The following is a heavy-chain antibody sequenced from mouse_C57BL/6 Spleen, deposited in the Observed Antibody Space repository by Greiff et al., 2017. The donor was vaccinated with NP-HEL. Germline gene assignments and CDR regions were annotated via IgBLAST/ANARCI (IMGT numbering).Heavy chain of an antibody. CDR1: GYAFSSYW. CDR3: ARKQALYYYAMDY. D-gene: IGHD3-2*02. V-gene: IGHV1-80*01. Sequence: VQLQQSGAELVKPGASVKISCKASGYAFSSYWMNWVKQRPGKGLEWIGQIYPGDGDTNYNGKFKGKATLTADKSSRTAYMQLSSLTSEDSAVYFCARKQALYYYAMDYWGQGTSVTVSS. CDR2: IYPGDGDT. J-gene: IGHJ4*01.